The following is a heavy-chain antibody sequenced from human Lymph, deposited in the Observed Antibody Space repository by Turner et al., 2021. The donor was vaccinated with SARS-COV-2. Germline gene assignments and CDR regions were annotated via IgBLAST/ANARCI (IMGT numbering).Heavy chain of an antibody. D-gene: IGHD5-12*01. CDR2: IWYDGSNK. Sequence: QVQLVESGGGVVQPGRSLRLSCAASGFTFSSYGMNWVRQAPGKGLEWVAVIWYDGSNKYEADSVKGRFTISRDNSKNTLYLQMNSLRAEDTAVYYCARVKGYNGYDLRYYYGMDVWGQGTTVTVSS. CDR1: GFTFSSYG. V-gene: IGHV3-33*01. J-gene: IGHJ6*02. CDR3: ARVKGYNGYDLRYYYGMDV.